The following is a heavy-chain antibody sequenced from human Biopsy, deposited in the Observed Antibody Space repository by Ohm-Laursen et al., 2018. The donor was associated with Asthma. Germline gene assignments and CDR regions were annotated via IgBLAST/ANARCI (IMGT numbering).Heavy chain of an antibody. D-gene: IGHD6-6*01. J-gene: IGHJ6*02. CDR1: GISFRTYG. CDR3: ARKIAARGAMDV. CDR2: IWHDGSNK. Sequence: SLRLSCAASGISFRTYGMHWVRQAPGKGLEWVALIWHDGSNKYYADSVKGRFTVSRDNSKNTLYLQMNSLRAEDTAVYYCARKIAARGAMDVWGQGTTVTVSS. V-gene: IGHV3-33*01.